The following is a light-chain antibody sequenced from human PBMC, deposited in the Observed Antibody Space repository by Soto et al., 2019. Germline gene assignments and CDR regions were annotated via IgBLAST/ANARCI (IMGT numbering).Light chain of an antibody. V-gene: IGLV1-40*01. CDR1: SSDLGAGFD. J-gene: IGLJ2*01. CDR3: QAYDTSLSGGVV. Sequence: QSVLAQPPSVSGAPGQRVTISCTGTSSDLGAGFDVHWYQQLPGTAPKLLIYGNINRPSGVPDRFSGSKSGTSASLVITGLQAEDEADYYCQAYDTSLSGGVVFGAGTKLTVL. CDR2: GNI.